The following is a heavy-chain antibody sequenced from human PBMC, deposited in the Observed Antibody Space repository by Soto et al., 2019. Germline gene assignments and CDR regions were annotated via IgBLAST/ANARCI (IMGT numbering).Heavy chain of an antibody. D-gene: IGHD6-13*01. CDR1: GGTFSSYA. J-gene: IGHJ6*02. CDR2: IIPIFGTA. V-gene: IGHV1-69*06. CDR3: ARGSPYSSSWYPYYYGMDV. Sequence: QVQLVQSGAEVKKPGSSVKVSCKASGGTFSSYAISWVRQAPGQGLEWMGGIIPIFGTANYAQKFQGRVTITADKSTSTAYMERSSLRSEDTAVYYCARGSPYSSSWYPYYYGMDVWGQGTTVTVSS.